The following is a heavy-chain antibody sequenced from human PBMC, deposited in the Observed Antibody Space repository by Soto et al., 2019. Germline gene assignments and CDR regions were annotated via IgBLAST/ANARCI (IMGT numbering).Heavy chain of an antibody. V-gene: IGHV5-51*01. Sequence: GESLKISCKGSGYSFTSYWIGWVRQMPGKGLEWMGIIYPGDSDTRYSPSFQGQVTISADKSISTAYLQWSSLKASDTAMYYCARPKTAHGSGSYGPFDEWGQGTLVPVDS. CDR2: IYPGDSDT. J-gene: IGHJ4*02. CDR3: ARPKTAHGSGSYGPFDE. CDR1: GYSFTSYW. D-gene: IGHD3-10*01.